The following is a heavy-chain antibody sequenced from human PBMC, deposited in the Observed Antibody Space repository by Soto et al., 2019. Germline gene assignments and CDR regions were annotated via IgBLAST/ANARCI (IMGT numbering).Heavy chain of an antibody. D-gene: IGHD3-3*01. J-gene: IGHJ4*02. CDR1: GGSISSYC. Sequence: PSETLSLTCTVSGGSISSYCWSWIRQPPGKGLEWIGYIYYSGSTSYNPSLKSRVTISVDTSKNQFSLKLSSVTAADTAVYYCARGDYDFWSGPMNLDYWGQGTLVTVSS. CDR3: ARGDYDFWSGPMNLDY. CDR2: IYYSGST. V-gene: IGHV4-59*01.